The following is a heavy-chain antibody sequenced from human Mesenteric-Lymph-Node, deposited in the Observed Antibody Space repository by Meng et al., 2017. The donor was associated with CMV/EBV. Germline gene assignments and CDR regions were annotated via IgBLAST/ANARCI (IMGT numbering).Heavy chain of an antibody. CDR3: ASDIAARPPPIDY. Sequence: GGSLRLSCAASGFTFSSYSMNWVRQAPGKGLEWVSYISSSSSTIYYADSVKGRFTISRDNAKNSLYLQMNSLRAEDTAVYYCASDIAARPPPIDYWGQGTLVTVSS. CDR1: GFTFSSYS. CDR2: ISSSSSTI. V-gene: IGHV3-48*04. J-gene: IGHJ4*02. D-gene: IGHD6-6*01.